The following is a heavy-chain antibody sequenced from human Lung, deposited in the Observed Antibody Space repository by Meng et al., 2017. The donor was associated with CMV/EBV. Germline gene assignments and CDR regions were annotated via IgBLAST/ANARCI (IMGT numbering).Heavy chain of an antibody. V-gene: IGHV1-2*02. CDR3: ARSRVGGRGGVFDY. J-gene: IGHJ4*02. CDR1: GYTFSGYY. CDR2: INPNSGDT. D-gene: IGHD1-26*01. Sequence: ASVXVSCKALGYTFSGYYIHWVRQAPGQGLEWMGWINPNSGDTYFTQKFQDSVTVTRDTSISTVYMELRRLRSDDTAMYYCARSRVGGRGGVFDYWGQGTMVTGS.